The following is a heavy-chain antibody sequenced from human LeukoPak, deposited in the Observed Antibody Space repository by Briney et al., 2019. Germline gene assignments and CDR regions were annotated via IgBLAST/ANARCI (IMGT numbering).Heavy chain of an antibody. CDR3: ASSQADGGYNHY. CDR1: GGSISSSSYY. J-gene: IGHJ4*02. CDR2: IYYSGST. Sequence: PSETLSLTCTVSGGSISSSSYYWGWLRQPPGKGLEWIGSIYYSGSTYYNPSLKSRVTISVDTSKNQFSLKLSSVTAADTAVYYCASSQADGGYNHYWGQGTLVTVSS. V-gene: IGHV4-39*07. D-gene: IGHD5-24*01.